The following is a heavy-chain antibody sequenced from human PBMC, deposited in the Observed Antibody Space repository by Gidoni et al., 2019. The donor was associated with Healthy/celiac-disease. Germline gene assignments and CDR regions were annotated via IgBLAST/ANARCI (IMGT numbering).Heavy chain of an antibody. V-gene: IGHV3-30-3*01. J-gene: IGHJ4*02. D-gene: IGHD5-12*01. Sequence: VPLVESGGGVVQPGMSLILSCAASGFTFSSYAMHWVRQAPGKGLEWVAVISYDGSNKDYADSVKGRFTISRDNAKKTLYLQMNSLRAEDTAVYYCARDGYNKGTNFDYWGQGTLVTVSS. CDR1: GFTFSSYA. CDR3: ARDGYNKGTNFDY. CDR2: ISYDGSNK.